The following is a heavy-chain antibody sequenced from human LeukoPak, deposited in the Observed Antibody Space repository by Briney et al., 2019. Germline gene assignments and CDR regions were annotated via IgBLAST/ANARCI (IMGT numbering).Heavy chain of an antibody. V-gene: IGHV1-46*01. D-gene: IGHD5-12*01. J-gene: IGHJ4*02. CDR3: ARKPSYSGYDLTLGY. CDR1: GYTFTSYY. Sequence: ASVKVSCKAPGYTFTSYYMHWVRQAPGQGLEWMGIINPSGGSTSYAQKFQGRVTMTRDMSTSTVYMELSSLRSEDTAVYYCARKPSYSGYDLTLGYWGQGTLVTVSS. CDR2: INPSGGST.